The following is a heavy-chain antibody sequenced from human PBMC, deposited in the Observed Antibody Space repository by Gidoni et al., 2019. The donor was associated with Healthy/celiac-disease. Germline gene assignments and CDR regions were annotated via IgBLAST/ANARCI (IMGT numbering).Heavy chain of an antibody. CDR1: GFSLSTSGMC. CDR2: IDWDDDK. Sequence: QVTLRESGPALVTPTQTLTLTCTFSGFSLSTSGMCVSWIRQPPGKALEWLARIDWDDDKYYSTSLKTRLTISKDTSKNQVVLTMTNMDPVDTATYYCARTRANEAAGTPFVDYWGQGTLVTVSS. J-gene: IGHJ4*02. CDR3: ARTRANEAAGTPFVDY. D-gene: IGHD6-13*01. V-gene: IGHV2-70*15.